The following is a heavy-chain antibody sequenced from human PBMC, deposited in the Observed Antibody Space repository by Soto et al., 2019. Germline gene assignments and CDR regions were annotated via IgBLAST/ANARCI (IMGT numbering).Heavy chain of an antibody. CDR3: AKDAGVVAPLPYYGMDV. CDR1: GFTFSSYA. Sequence: GSLRLSCAASGFTFSSYAMSWVRQAPGKGLEWVSAISGSGGSTYYADSVKGRFTISRDNSKNTLYLQMNSLRAEDTAVYYCAKDAGVVAPLPYYGMDVWGQGTTVTVSS. D-gene: IGHD2-15*01. J-gene: IGHJ6*02. CDR2: ISGSGGST. V-gene: IGHV3-23*01.